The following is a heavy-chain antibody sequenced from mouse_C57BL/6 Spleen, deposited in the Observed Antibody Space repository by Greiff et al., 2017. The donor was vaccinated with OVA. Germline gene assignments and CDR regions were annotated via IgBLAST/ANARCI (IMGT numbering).Heavy chain of an antibody. CDR1: GYSITSGYY. V-gene: IGHV3-6*01. D-gene: IGHD4-1*01. Sequence: EVQLVESGPGLVKPSQSLSLTCSVTGYSITSGYYWNWIRQFPGNKLEWMGYISYDGSNNYNPSLKNRISITRDTSKNQFFLKLNSVTTEDTATYYCALLTGTKDYWGQGTTLTVSS. J-gene: IGHJ2*01. CDR3: ALLTGTKDY. CDR2: ISYDGSN.